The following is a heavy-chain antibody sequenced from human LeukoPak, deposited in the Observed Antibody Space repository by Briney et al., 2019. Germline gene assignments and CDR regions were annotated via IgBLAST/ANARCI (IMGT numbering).Heavy chain of an antibody. V-gene: IGHV1-3*01. CDR1: GYTFTSYP. J-gene: IGHJ4*02. CDR2: INAGNGNT. D-gene: IGHD3-3*01. CDR3: ARSPYDFWSGEFDY. Sequence: ASVKVSCRASGYTFTSYPRHWVRQAPGQRLEWMGGINAGNGNTKYSQKFQGRVTITRDTSASTAYMELSSLRSEDTAVYYCARSPYDFWSGEFDYWGQGTLVTVSS.